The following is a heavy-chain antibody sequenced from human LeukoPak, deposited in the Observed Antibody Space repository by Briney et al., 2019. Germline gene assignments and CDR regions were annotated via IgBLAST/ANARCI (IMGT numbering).Heavy chain of an antibody. CDR1: GFTFSSYA. D-gene: IGHD6-19*01. CDR2: ISGSGGST. Sequence: GGSLRLSCAASGFTFSSYAMSWVRQAPGKGLEWVSAISGSGGSTYYADSVKGRFTISRDSSKNTLSLQMNSLRAEDTALYYCAKGSSAWYGWFDPWGQGTLVTVSS. J-gene: IGHJ5*02. CDR3: AKGSSAWYGWFDP. V-gene: IGHV3-23*01.